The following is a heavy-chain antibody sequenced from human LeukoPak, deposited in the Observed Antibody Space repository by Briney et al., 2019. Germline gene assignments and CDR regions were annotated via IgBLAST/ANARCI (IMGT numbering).Heavy chain of an antibody. CDR3: ARRGYTYGSLHDYFEY. V-gene: IGHV3-23*01. J-gene: IGHJ4*02. CDR2: LSDGAGST. D-gene: IGHD5-18*01. Sequence: GGSLRLSCAASGFTFSSYAMSWVRQAPGKGLEWVSTLSDGAGSTYYADSVQGRFTISREYSQNTLYLQMNSLRAEDTAVYYCARRGYTYGSLHDYFEYWGQGNLVTVSS. CDR1: GFTFSSYA.